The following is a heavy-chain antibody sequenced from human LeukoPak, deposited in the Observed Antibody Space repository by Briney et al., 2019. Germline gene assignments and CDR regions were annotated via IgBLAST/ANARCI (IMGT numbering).Heavy chain of an antibody. J-gene: IGHJ4*02. CDR2: ISGSGGST. Sequence: GSLRLSCAASGFTFSSYAMSWVRQAPGKGLEWVSAISGSGGSTYYADSVKGRFTISRDNSKNTLYLQMNSLRAEDTAVYYCAKDLRFDILTGYYKGSEFDYWGQGTLVTVSS. CDR3: AKDLRFDILTGYYKGSEFDY. V-gene: IGHV3-23*01. CDR1: GFTFSSYA. D-gene: IGHD3-9*01.